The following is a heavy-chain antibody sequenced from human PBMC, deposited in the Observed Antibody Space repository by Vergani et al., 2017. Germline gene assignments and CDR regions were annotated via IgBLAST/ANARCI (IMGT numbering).Heavy chain of an antibody. CDR2: ISGSGGST. Sequence: EVQLLESGGGLVQPGGSLRLSCAASGFTFSSYAMSWVRQAPGKGLEWVSAISGSGGSTYYADSVKGRFTISRDNSKNTLYLHMNSLSAEDTAVYYCANTGDCSSTSCSDYWGQGTLVTVSS. D-gene: IGHD2-2*01. CDR1: GFTFSSYA. V-gene: IGHV3-23*01. J-gene: IGHJ4*02. CDR3: ANTGDCSSTSCSDY.